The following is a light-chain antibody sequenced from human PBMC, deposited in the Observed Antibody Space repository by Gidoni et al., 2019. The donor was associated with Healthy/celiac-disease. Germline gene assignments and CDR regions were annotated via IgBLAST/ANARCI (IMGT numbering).Light chain of an antibody. CDR2: GAS. J-gene: IGKJ1*01. CDR3: QQYGSSPWT. Sequence: EIVLTQSPGTLSLSPGDRATLTCRASQSVSSSYLAWYQQQPDQAPRLLIYGASSRATGIPDRFSGSGSGTDFTLTISRLEPEDSAVYYCQQYGSSPWTFGQGTKVEIK. V-gene: IGKV3-20*01. CDR1: QSVSSSY.